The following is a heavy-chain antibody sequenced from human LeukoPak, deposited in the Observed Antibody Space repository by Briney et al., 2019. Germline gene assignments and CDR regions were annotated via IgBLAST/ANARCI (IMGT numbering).Heavy chain of an antibody. CDR2: VHSSGST. D-gene: IGHD3-9*01. V-gene: IGHV4-59*01. CDR1: GGSISSFF. CDR3: ARLAPGNYDILTGDPKVVFDY. Sequence: SETLSLTCTVSGGSISSFFWSWIRQPPGKGLEWIGYVHSSGSTKYNPSLKSRLIISVDMSKNQLSLKLRSVSVADTAVYYCARLAPGNYDILTGDPKVVFDYWGQGALVTVSS. J-gene: IGHJ4*02.